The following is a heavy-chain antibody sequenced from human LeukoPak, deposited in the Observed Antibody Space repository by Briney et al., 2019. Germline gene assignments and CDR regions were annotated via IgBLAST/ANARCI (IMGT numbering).Heavy chain of an antibody. D-gene: IGHD2-2*01. CDR2: IRSKAYGGTT. V-gene: IGHV3-49*03. CDR1: GFTFGDYA. Sequence: PGRSLRLSCTASGFTFGDYAMSWFRQAPGKGLEWVGFIRSKAYGGTTEYAVSVKVRFTISRDDYKSIAYLQMNSLKTEDTAVYYCTRDRDIVVVPAALYYYYMDVWGKGTTVTVCS. J-gene: IGHJ6*03. CDR3: TRDRDIVVVPAALYYYYMDV.